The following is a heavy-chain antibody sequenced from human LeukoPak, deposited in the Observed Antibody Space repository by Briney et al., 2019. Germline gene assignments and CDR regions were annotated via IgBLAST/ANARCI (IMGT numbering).Heavy chain of an antibody. D-gene: IGHD2-15*01. Sequence: SETLSLTCIVSGVSVSSGLYYWGWVRQPPGKDLEWIASMHYSGSTYYNPPLKSRVAISVDTSKNQFSLKLRFVTAADTALYYCARLGYCSSTDCYFDSWGRGALVTVSS. CDR3: ARLGYCSSTDCYFDS. V-gene: IGHV4-39*01. CDR2: MHYSGST. CDR1: GVSVSSGLYY. J-gene: IGHJ4*02.